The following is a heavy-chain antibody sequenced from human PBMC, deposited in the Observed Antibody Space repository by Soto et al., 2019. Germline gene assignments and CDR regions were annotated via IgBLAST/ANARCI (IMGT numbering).Heavy chain of an antibody. D-gene: IGHD2-8*01. V-gene: IGHV4-30-4*01. CDR3: AREPVPGHVYYGLDV. J-gene: IGHJ6*02. CDR2: IYYSGST. Sequence: SETLSLTCTISGGSISNGDYYWNWIRQSPGKGLEWIGCIYYSGSTYYNPSLKSRVTMFVDTSNNQFSLKLTSVTVADTAVYYCAREPVPGHVYYGLDVWGQGTTVTVSS. CDR1: GGSISNGDYY.